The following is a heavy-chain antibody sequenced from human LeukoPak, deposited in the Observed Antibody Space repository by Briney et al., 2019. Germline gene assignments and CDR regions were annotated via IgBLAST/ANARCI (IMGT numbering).Heavy chain of an antibody. J-gene: IGHJ4*02. CDR3: ARGMTTTSFDY. V-gene: IGHV5-51*01. Sequence: GESLKISCKGSGYSFTSYWIAWVRQVPGKGLEWMGIIYPGDSDTRYSPSFQGQVTISADKSVSTAYLQWSSLKASDTAMYYCARGMTTTSFDYWGQGTLVTVSS. CDR2: IYPGDSDT. CDR1: GYSFTSYW. D-gene: IGHD4-11*01.